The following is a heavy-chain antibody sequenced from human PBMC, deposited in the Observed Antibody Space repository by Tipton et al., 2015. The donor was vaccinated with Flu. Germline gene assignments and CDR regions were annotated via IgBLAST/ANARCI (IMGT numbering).Heavy chain of an antibody. D-gene: IGHD3-22*01. Sequence: TLSLTCTVSGGSMSNNFWSWFRQPAEKGLEWIGRIYASGVTNYNPSLKSRVTMSIDTSKNQFSLRLSSVTAADTAVYYCARDDSGFNDYWGPGTLVTVSS. CDR2: IYASGVT. CDR3: ARDDSGFNDY. V-gene: IGHV4-4*07. J-gene: IGHJ4*02. CDR1: GGSMSNNF.